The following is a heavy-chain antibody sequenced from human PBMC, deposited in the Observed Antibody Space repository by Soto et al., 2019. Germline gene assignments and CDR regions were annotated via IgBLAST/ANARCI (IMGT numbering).Heavy chain of an antibody. D-gene: IGHD3-3*01. CDR1: GGTFSSYA. V-gene: IGHV1-69*01. J-gene: IGHJ6*02. CDR3: ASPEFRFWSGYPSYYYYYGMDV. Sequence: QVQLVQSGAEVKKPGSSVKVSSKASGGTFSSYAISWVRQAPGQGLEWMGGIIPIFGTANYAQKFQGRVTITADESTSTAYMELSSLRSEDTAVYYCASPEFRFWSGYPSYYYYYGMDVWGQGTTVTVSS. CDR2: IIPIFGTA.